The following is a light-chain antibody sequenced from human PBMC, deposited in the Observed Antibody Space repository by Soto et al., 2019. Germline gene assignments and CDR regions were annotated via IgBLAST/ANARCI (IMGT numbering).Light chain of an antibody. J-gene: IGKJ2*01. CDR1: QSVSSIY. Sequence: ESVLTQSPGTLSLSPGERATLSCRASQSVSSIYLAWYQQKPGQAPRLLIYGASSRATGIPDRFSGSGSETDFTLTISRLEPEDFAVYYCQQYGGSPPYTFGQGTKLEIK. CDR2: GAS. CDR3: QQYGGSPPYT. V-gene: IGKV3-20*01.